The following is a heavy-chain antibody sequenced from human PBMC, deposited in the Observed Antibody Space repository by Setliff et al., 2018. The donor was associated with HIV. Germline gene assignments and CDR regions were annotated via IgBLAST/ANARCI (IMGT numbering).Heavy chain of an antibody. CDR1: GFTFSSYS. D-gene: IGHD1-26*01. CDR3: ARDGGSSPSPVSDYYYYYMDV. CDR2: ISSSRSTI. J-gene: IGHJ6*03. Sequence: GGSLRLSCAASGFTFSSYSMNWVRQAPGKGLDWVSNISSSRSTIYYADSVKGRFTISRDNAKNSVYLQMNSLRAEDTAVYYCARDGGSSPSPVSDYYYYYMDVWGKGTTVTVSS. V-gene: IGHV3-48*01.